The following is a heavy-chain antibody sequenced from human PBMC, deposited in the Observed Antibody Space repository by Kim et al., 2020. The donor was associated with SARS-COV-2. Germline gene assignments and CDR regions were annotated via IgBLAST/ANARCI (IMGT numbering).Heavy chain of an antibody. CDR1: GYTFTSYA. CDR3: ARDRFAEVDIGAFDI. Sequence: ASVKVSCKASGYTFTSYAMHWVRQAPGQRLEWMGWINAGNGNTKYSQKFQGRVTITRDTSASTAYMELSSLRSEDTAVYYCARDRFAEVDIGAFDIWGQGTMVTVSS. J-gene: IGHJ3*02. CDR2: INAGNGNT. D-gene: IGHD5-12*01. V-gene: IGHV1-3*01.